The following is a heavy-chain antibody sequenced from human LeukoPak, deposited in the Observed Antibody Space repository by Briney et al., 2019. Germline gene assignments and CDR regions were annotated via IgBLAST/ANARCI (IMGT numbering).Heavy chain of an antibody. D-gene: IGHD3-10*01. CDR3: ARDGAIDDGSGSYRVYYYYGMDV. V-gene: IGHV3-66*01. CDR2: IYSGGST. Sequence: GGSLRLSCAASGFTFSNAWMSWVRQAPGKGLEWVSVIYSGGSTYYADSVKGRFTISRDNSKNTLYLQMNSLRAEDTAVYYCARDGAIDDGSGSYRVYYYYGMDVWGQGTTVTVSS. J-gene: IGHJ6*02. CDR1: GFTFSNAW.